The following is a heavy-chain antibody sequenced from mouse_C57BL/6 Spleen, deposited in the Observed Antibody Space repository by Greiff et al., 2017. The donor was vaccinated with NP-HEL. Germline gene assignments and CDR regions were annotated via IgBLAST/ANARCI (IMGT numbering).Heavy chain of an antibody. Sequence: VQLQESGAELVRPGASVKLSCKASGYTFTDYYINWVKQRPGQGLEWIARIYPGSGNTYYNEKFKGKATLTAEKSSSTAYMQLSSLTSEDSAVYFCARKRMIFDYWGQGTTLTVSS. CDR3: ARKRMIFDY. J-gene: IGHJ2*01. CDR2: IYPGSGNT. CDR1: GYTFTDYY. V-gene: IGHV1-76*01. D-gene: IGHD2-3*01.